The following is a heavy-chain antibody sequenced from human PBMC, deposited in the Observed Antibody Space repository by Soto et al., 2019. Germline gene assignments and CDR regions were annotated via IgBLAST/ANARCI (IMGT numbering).Heavy chain of an antibody. Sequence: QLQLQESGPGLVKPSETLPLTCTVSGGSISSSSYYWGWIRQPPGKRLEWIGSIHYSGTTYHNPSLKSRVSIAVDVSKKQFSLKLSSVTAADTAVYYCARPVYYGSGGRFYYMDVWGKGTTVTVSS. CDR1: GGSISSSSYY. V-gene: IGHV4-39*01. CDR3: ARPVYYGSGGRFYYMDV. CDR2: IHYSGTT. J-gene: IGHJ6*03. D-gene: IGHD3-10*01.